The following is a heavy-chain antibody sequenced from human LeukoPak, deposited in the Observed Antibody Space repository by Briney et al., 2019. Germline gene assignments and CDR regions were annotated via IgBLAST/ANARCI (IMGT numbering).Heavy chain of an antibody. J-gene: IGHJ6*03. CDR1: GGSINSSSYS. V-gene: IGHV4-39*07. CDR2: IYYSGST. CDR3: ARGYCSSTSCYAHYYYYYYYMDV. Sequence: PSETLSLTCTVSGGSINSSSYSWGWIRQPPGKGLEWIGSIYYSGSTYYNPSLKSRVTISVDTSKNQFSLKLSSVTAADTAVYYCARGYCSSTSCYAHYYYYYYYMDVWGKGTTVTISS. D-gene: IGHD2-2*01.